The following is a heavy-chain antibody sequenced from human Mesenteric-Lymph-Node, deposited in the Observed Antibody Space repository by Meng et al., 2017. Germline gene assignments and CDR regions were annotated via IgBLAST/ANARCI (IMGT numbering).Heavy chain of an antibody. Sequence: LQLQESGPGLGKPSETLSLTVTVSGGSISSNGYYWDWVRQPPGKGLEWIGAIYHSGSTSYNPSLQSRVTMFVDTSKNQFSLMLTSVTATDTAVYYCARRRGGSGRDCWGQGTLVTVSS. CDR1: GGSISSNGYY. D-gene: IGHD3-10*01. V-gene: IGHV4-39*01. CDR3: ARRRGGSGRDC. CDR2: IYHSGST. J-gene: IGHJ4*02.